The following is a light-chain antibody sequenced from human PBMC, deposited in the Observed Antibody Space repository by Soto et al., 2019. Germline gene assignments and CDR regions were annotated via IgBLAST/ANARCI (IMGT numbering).Light chain of an antibody. CDR3: QQRSNRPSIT. J-gene: IGKJ5*01. CDR1: ESIRTW. CDR2: DAS. Sequence: DIQMTQSPSSLSASVGDRVTITCRASESIRTWLAWYQHKPGKAPKFLIYDASSLESGVPSRFSGSGSGTEFTLTISSLQSEDFAVCYCQQRSNRPSITFGQGTRLEIK. V-gene: IGKV1-5*01.